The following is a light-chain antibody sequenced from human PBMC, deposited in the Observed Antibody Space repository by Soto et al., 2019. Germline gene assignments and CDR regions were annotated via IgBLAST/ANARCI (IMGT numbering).Light chain of an antibody. CDR2: EAS. CDR1: SSDVGSRNL. V-gene: IGLV2-23*01. Sequence: QSALTQPASVSGSPGQSITISRTGTSSDVGSRNLVSWYQQYPGKAPKLIIFEASKRPSGVSNRLSGSKSGSTASLTISGLQAEDEADYYCCSHAGSRTYVFGSGTKVTVL. CDR3: CSHAGSRTYV. J-gene: IGLJ1*01.